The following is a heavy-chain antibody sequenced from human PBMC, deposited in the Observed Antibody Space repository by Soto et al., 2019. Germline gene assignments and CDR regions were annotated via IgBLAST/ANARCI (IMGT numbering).Heavy chain of an antibody. CDR2: IYWNDDK. CDR1: GFSLRSSGES. Sequence: SGPTLVKPTQTLTLTCTFSGFSLRSSGESVGWIRQPPGEALEWLALIYWNDDKRYSPSLQSRLTITKDTSKNQVVLRMTNMDPVDTATYYCAHRRQYDWNYRRYDAIDIWGHGTMVTVSS. D-gene: IGHD1-7*01. V-gene: IGHV2-5*01. J-gene: IGHJ3*02. CDR3: AHRRQYDWNYRRYDAIDI.